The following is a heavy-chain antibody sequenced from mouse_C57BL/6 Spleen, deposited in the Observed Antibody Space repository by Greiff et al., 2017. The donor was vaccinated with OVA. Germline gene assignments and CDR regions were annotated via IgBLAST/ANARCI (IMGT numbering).Heavy chain of an antibody. CDR3: AKKNNYYGSSYDWYFDV. J-gene: IGHJ1*03. Sequence: VQLQQSGPGLVQPSQSLSITCTVSGFSLTSYGVHWVRQSPGKGLEWLGVIWRGGSTDYTAAFMSRLSIPKDNSKSQVFFKMNSLQADDTAIYYCAKKNNYYGSSYDWYFDVWGTGTTVTVSS. CDR2: IWRGGST. CDR1: GFSLTSYG. V-gene: IGHV2-5*01. D-gene: IGHD1-1*01.